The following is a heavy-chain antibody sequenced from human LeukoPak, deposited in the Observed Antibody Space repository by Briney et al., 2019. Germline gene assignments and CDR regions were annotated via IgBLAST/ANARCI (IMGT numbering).Heavy chain of an antibody. CDR2: IWYDGSNK. D-gene: IGHD5-18*01. Sequence: PGGSLRLSCAASGFTFSSYGMHWVRQAPGKGLEWVAVIWYDGSNKYYADSVKGRFTISRDNSKNTLYLQMNSLRAEDTAVYYCARDCLGRLTYSYGYGDYWGQGTLVTVSS. CDR1: GFTFSSYG. V-gene: IGHV3-33*01. J-gene: IGHJ4*02. CDR3: ARDCLGRLTYSYGYGDY.